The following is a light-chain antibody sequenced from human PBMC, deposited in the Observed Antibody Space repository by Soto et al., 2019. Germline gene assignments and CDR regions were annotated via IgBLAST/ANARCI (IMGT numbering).Light chain of an antibody. V-gene: IGKV3-11*01. Sequence: EIMLSQSPAVLSLSPGERATLSCRASQSVRTSLAWYQQKPGQPPRLLIYDASNRATGIPARFSGSGSGTDFTLTISGLEPEDVAVYFCQQRSNWPPLTFGGGTKVQI. CDR1: QSVRTS. CDR2: DAS. J-gene: IGKJ4*01. CDR3: QQRSNWPPLT.